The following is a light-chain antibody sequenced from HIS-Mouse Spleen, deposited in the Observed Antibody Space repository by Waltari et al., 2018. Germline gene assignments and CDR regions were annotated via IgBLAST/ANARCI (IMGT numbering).Light chain of an antibody. CDR3: YSTDSRGNHRV. V-gene: IGLV3-10*01. Sequence: SYELTQPPSVSVSPGQTARITCSGDALPKKYAYWYQQKSGQAPVLVIYEDSKRPSGIPERFSGSSSGTMATLNISGAQVEDEADYYCYSTDSRGNHRVFGGGTKLTVL. CDR1: ALPKKY. J-gene: IGLJ2*01. CDR2: EDS.